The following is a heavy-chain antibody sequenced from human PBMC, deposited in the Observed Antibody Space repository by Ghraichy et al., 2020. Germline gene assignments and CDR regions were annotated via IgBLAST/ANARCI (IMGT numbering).Heavy chain of an antibody. D-gene: IGHD3-16*01. CDR3: APAPWSYASLFVP. J-gene: IGHJ5*02. V-gene: IGHV3-43*02. Sequence: GESLNISCAASGFTFDDNAIHWVRQAPGKGLEWVSLISENGDRTYYADSVKGRFTISRDNSKDSLYLQMHSLRTEDTGFYYCAPAPWSYASLFVPWGPGTLVTVSS. CDR1: GFTFDDNA. CDR2: ISENGDRT.